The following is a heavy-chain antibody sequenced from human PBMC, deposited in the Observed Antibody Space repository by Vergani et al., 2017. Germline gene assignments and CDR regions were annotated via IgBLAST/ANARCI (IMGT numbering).Heavy chain of an antibody. Sequence: VEVVESGGGLVQPGGSLRLSCAASGFSFTSYGMHWVRQPPGKGLEWVATISFDGNKKDYTEAVRGRFTISRENAKNSLYLQMNGLRAGDTAVYYCARRDSSSPALDYWGQGTLVTVSS. CDR3: ARRDSSSPALDY. D-gene: IGHD6-6*01. CDR2: ISFDGNKK. CDR1: GFSFTSYG. V-gene: IGHV3-30*03. J-gene: IGHJ4*02.